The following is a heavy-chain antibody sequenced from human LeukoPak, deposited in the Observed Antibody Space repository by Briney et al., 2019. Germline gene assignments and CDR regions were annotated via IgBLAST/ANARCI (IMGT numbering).Heavy chain of an antibody. D-gene: IGHD3-10*01. CDR2: IIPIFGTA. V-gene: IGHV1-69*05. CDR1: GGTFSSYA. Sequence: SVKVSCKASGGTFSSYAISWVRQAPGQGLEWMGGIIPIFGTANYAQKFQGRVTITTDESTSTDYMELSSLRSEDTAVYYCARDQLAPGGHDAFDIWGQGTMVTVSS. J-gene: IGHJ3*02. CDR3: ARDQLAPGGHDAFDI.